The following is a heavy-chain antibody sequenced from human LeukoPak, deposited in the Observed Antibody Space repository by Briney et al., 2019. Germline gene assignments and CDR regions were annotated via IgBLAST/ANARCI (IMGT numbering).Heavy chain of an antibody. Sequence: GGSLRLSCAASGFTFSSYSMNWVRQAPGKGLEWVAVISYDGSNKYYADSVKGRFTISRDNSKNTLYLQMNSLRAEDTAVYYCAKDGDDYGWGQGTLVTVSS. J-gene: IGHJ4*02. V-gene: IGHV3-30*18. CDR3: AKDGDDYG. CDR1: GFTFSSYS. CDR2: ISYDGSNK. D-gene: IGHD5-12*01.